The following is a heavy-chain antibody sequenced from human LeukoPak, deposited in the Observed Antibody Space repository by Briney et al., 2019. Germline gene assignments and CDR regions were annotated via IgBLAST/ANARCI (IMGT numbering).Heavy chain of an antibody. D-gene: IGHD6-13*01. CDR3: TKARDTSSPFYYYDMDV. CDR2: VPGDGGAT. CDR1: EFTFTNYA. V-gene: IGHV3-23*01. J-gene: IGHJ6*02. Sequence: GGSLRLSCAASEFTFTNYAMSWVRQAPGKGLEWVSAVPGDGGATYYAESVKGRYTISRDNSKNTLYLQLNILRAEDTAIYFCTKARDTSSPFYYYDMDVWGQGTTVTVSS.